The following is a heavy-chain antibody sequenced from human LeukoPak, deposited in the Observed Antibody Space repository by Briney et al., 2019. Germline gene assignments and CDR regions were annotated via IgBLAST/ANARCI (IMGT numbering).Heavy chain of an antibody. CDR1: GFTFRNYG. V-gene: IGHV3-23*01. CDR3: AQDRAWIEFYF. Sequence: GGTLRLSCVASGFTFRNYGMNWVRQAPGKGLEWVSGISPGGDTPYYADSVRGRFTISRDNSKNTMYLRMNSLRAEDTAVYYCAQDRAWIEFYFWGQGTLVTVSS. D-gene: IGHD5-12*01. J-gene: IGHJ4*02. CDR2: ISPGGDTP.